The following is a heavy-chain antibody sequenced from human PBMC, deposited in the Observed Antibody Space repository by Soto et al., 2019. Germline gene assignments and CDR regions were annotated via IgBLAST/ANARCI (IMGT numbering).Heavy chain of an antibody. D-gene: IGHD1-26*01. J-gene: IGHJ4*02. CDR2: ISYDGSNK. V-gene: IGHV3-30*18. CDR3: AKASGSYYFWSEGSRRANDY. CDR1: GFTFSSYG. Sequence: QVQLVESGGGVVQPGRSLRLSCAASGFTFSSYGMHWVRQAPGKGLEWVAVISYDGSNKYYADSVKGRFTISRDNSKNTLYLQMNSLRAEDTAVYYCAKASGSYYFWSEGSRRANDYWGQGTLVTVSS.